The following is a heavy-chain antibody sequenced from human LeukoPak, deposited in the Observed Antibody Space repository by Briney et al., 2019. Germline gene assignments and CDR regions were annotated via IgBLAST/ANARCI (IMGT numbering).Heavy chain of an antibody. CDR1: EYTFSNSY. Sequence: ASVKVSCKASEYTFSNSYMHWVRQAPGQGLQWMGIINPSGDSTTCAQKFQGRVTMTRDTSTSTVYMELSSLRSEDTAVYYCARGYPVTTWGASDYWGQGTLVTVSS. D-gene: IGHD4-17*01. J-gene: IGHJ4*02. CDR2: INPSGDST. V-gene: IGHV1-46*01. CDR3: ARGYPVTTWGASDY.